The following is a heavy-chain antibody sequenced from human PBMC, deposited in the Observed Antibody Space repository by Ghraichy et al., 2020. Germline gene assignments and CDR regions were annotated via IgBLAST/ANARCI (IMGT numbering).Heavy chain of an antibody. CDR1: GGSFSGYY. Sequence: SETLSLTCAVYGGSFSGYYSSWIRQPPGKGLEWIGEINHSGSTNYNPSLKSRVTISVDTSKNQFSLKLSSVTAADTAVYYCVVPGNYYYYGMDVWGQGTTVTVSS. J-gene: IGHJ6*02. CDR3: VVPGNYYYYGMDV. D-gene: IGHD1-26*01. CDR2: INHSGST. V-gene: IGHV4-34*01.